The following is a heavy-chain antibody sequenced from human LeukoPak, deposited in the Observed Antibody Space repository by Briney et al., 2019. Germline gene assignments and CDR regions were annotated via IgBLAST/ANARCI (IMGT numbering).Heavy chain of an antibody. CDR2: IIPIFGTA. CDR1: GGTFSSYA. CDR3: AIYDYGDYVYGYFQH. V-gene: IGHV1-69*13. Sequence: SVKVSCRASGGTFSSYAISWVRQAPGQGLEWMGGIIPIFGTANYAQKFQGRVTITADESTSTAYMELSSLRSEDTAVYYCAIYDYGDYVYGYFQHWGQGTLVTVSS. J-gene: IGHJ1*01. D-gene: IGHD4-17*01.